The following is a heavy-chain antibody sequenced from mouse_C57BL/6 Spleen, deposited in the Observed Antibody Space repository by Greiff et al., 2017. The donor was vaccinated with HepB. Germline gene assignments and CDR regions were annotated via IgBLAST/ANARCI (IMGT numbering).Heavy chain of an antibody. J-gene: IGHJ2*01. CDR3: VREGYCGSSYCLDY. Sequence: EVQGVESGGGLVQPKGSLKLSCAASGFTFNTYAMHWVRQAPGKGLEWVARIRSKSSNYATYYADSVKDRFTISRDDSQSMLYLQMSNLKTEDTAVYYCVREGYCGSSYCLDYWGQGTTLTVSS. D-gene: IGHD1-1*01. V-gene: IGHV10-3*01. CDR1: GFTFNTYA. CDR2: IRSKSSNYAT.